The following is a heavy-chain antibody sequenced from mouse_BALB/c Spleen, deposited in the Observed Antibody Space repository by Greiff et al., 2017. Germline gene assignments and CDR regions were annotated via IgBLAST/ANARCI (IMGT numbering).Heavy chain of an antibody. D-gene: IGHD4-1*01. Sequence: DVQLQESGPGLVKPSQSLSLTCSVTGYSITSGYYWNWIRQFPGNKLEWMGYISYDGSNNYNPSLKNRISITRDTSKNQFFLKLNSVTTEDTATYYCAKITGLYAMDYWGQGTSVTVSS. V-gene: IGHV3-6*02. J-gene: IGHJ4*01. CDR3: AKITGLYAMDY. CDR2: ISYDGSN. CDR1: GYSITSGYY.